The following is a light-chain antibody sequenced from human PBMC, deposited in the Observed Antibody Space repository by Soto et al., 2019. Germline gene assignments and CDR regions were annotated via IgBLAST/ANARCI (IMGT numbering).Light chain of an antibody. J-gene: IGLJ2*01. V-gene: IGLV1-44*01. CDR3: AEWDDSLNGPV. Sequence: QSVLTQPPSASGTPGQRVTISCSGSRSNIGSNTVNWYQQLPGTAPKLLISSNNQRPSGVPDLFAGSKSGTSASLAISGLQSDDEADYYCAEWDDSLNGPVFGGGTKLTVL. CDR2: SNN. CDR1: RSNIGSNT.